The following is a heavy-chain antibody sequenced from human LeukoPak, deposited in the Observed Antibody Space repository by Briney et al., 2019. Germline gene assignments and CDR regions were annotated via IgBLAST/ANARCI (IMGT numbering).Heavy chain of an antibody. CDR2: ISSSSSAK. CDR1: GFTFSSYS. CDR3: ARVVGVRGVYYYYYYGMDV. Sequence: GGSLRLSCAASGFTFSSYSMNWVRQAPGKGLEWVSYISSSSSAKYYADSVKGRFTISRDNAKNSLYLQMNSLRAEDTAVYYCARVVGVRGVYYYYYYGMDVWGQGTTVTVSS. V-gene: IGHV3-48*04. D-gene: IGHD3-10*01. J-gene: IGHJ6*02.